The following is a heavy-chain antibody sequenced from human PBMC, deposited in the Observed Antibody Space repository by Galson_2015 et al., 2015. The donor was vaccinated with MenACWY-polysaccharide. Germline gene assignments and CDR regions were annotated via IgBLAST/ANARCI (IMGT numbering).Heavy chain of an antibody. CDR1: GGSISSDAYS. V-gene: IGHV4-39*01. CDR2: FHSSGST. Sequence: ETLSLTCIVSGGSISSDAYSWGWIRQPPGKGPDWIATFHSSGSTYYNPSLKNRVTISIDTSKNEVSLKLTSVTAADTAVYFCARLPTGYPNWFDPWGPGTLVVVSS. J-gene: IGHJ5*02. D-gene: IGHD5-12*01. CDR3: ARLPTGYPNWFDP.